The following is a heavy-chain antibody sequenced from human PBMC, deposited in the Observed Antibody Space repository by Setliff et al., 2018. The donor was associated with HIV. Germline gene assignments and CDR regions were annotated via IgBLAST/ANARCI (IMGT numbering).Heavy chain of an antibody. J-gene: IGHJ4*02. CDR2: FYDGGST. D-gene: IGHD1-1*01. V-gene: IGHV4-39*01. CDR3: AGMDPRLTYNDY. CDR1: GGSISRSDYY. Sequence: PSETLSLTCTVSGGSISRSDYYWGWIRQPPGKGLEWIGSFYDGGSTYYNPSLKSRVTISVDTSKNQFSLNLSSLTAADTAVYYCAGMDPRLTYNDYWGQGTLVTVSS.